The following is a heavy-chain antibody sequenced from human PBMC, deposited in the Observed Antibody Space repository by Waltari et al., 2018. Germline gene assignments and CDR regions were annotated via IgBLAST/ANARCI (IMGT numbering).Heavy chain of an antibody. CDR2: IYHSGST. CDR1: GGSISSSNW. Sequence: QVQLQESGPGLVKPSGTLSLTCAVSGGSISSSNWWSWVRQPPGKGLGWIGEIYHSGSTNYNPSLKSRVTISGDKSKNQFSLKLSSVTAADTAVYYCARVTRGRVTIFGVHILGAFDIWGQGTMVTVSS. J-gene: IGHJ3*02. CDR3: ARVTRGRVTIFGVHILGAFDI. D-gene: IGHD3-3*01. V-gene: IGHV4-4*02.